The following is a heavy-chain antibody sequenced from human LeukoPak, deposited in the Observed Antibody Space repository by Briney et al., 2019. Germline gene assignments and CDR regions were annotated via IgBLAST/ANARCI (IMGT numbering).Heavy chain of an antibody. CDR2: IYYVGST. J-gene: IGHJ4*02. CDR3: ARFNYYDSSGYYSAY. D-gene: IGHD3-22*01. CDR1: GASISSNEHF. Sequence: SETLSLTCSVSGASISSNEHFWAWVRQSPGKGLEWIGSIYYVGSTYYDPSLKSRVTISVDKSKNQFSLEVTSVTAADTAVYYCARFNYYDSSGYYSAYWGQGTLVTVSS. V-gene: IGHV4-39*01.